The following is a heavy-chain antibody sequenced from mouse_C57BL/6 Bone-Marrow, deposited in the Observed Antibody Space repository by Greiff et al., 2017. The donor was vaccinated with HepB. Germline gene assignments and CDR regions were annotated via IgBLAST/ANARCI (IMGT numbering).Heavy chain of an antibody. CDR2: IWGVGST. D-gene: IGHD2-1*01. V-gene: IGHV2-6*01. CDR3: ASWNYYGNLRRAMDY. CDR1: GFSLTSYG. J-gene: IGHJ4*01. Sequence: VQGVESGPGLVAPSQSLSITCTVSGFSLTSYGVDWVRQSPGKGLEWLGVIWGVGSTNYNSALKSRMSISKDNSKSQVFLKMNSLQTDDTAMYYCASWNYYGNLRRAMDYWGQGTSVTVSS.